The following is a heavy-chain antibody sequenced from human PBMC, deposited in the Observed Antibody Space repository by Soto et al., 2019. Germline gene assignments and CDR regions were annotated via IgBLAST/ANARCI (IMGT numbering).Heavy chain of an antibody. CDR2: MLSGGST. CDR3: QKKRDHFDF. J-gene: IGHJ4*02. Sequence: SWGSLRLSCAASGFTFSSNAMSWVRQAPGKGLEWVSAMLSGGSTSYADSVKGRFTISRDNPKNTLYLQMNSLRAEDTAVYYCQKKRDHFDFWGQGALVTVSS. V-gene: IGHV3-23*01. CDR1: GFTFSSNA.